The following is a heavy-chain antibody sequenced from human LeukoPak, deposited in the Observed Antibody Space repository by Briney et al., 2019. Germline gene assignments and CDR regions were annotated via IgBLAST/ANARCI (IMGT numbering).Heavy chain of an antibody. CDR2: IYYSGST. Sequence: SETLSLTCTVSGGSISSSSYYWGWIRQPPGKGLEWIGSIYYSGSTYYNPSLKSRVTISVDTSKNQFTLKLSSVTAADTAVYYCARRFMVRGVIRYWYFDLWGRGTLVTVSS. D-gene: IGHD3-10*01. CDR3: ARRFMVRGVIRYWYFDL. V-gene: IGHV4-39*06. J-gene: IGHJ2*01. CDR1: GGSISSSSYY.